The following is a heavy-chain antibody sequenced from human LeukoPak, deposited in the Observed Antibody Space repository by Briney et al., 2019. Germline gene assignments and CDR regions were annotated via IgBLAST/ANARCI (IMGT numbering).Heavy chain of an antibody. J-gene: IGHJ4*02. Sequence: SETLSLTCTVSGGSISSYYWSWIRQPPGKGLEWIGYIYYSGSTNYNPSLKSRVTISVDTSKNQFSLKVISVTAADTAVYYCARWRTARTGFDYWGQGTLVTVSS. V-gene: IGHV4-59*08. CDR1: GGSISSYY. D-gene: IGHD3/OR15-3a*01. CDR2: IYYSGST. CDR3: ARWRTARTGFDY.